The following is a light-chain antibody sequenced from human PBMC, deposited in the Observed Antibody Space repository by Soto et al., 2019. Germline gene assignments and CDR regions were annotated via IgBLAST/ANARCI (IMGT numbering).Light chain of an antibody. CDR1: QSIDTW. CDR3: QRYDTYSGT. V-gene: IGKV1-5*03. Sequence: DIQMTQSPSTLSASVGDRVTITCRASQSIDTWLAWYQQKPGKAPKLLIYRASSLESGVPSRFSGSGSGTEFTLTISSLQPDDFSNYYCQRYDTYSGTFGPGTKVDIK. J-gene: IGKJ3*01. CDR2: RAS.